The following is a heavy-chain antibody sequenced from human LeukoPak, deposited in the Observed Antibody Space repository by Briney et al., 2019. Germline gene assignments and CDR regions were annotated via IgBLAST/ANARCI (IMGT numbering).Heavy chain of an antibody. CDR2: IYSAVPA. V-gene: IGHV4-4*09. CDR1: CVSISLLY. D-gene: IGHD1-1*01. CDR3: VQTTGWPGFDY. Sequence: PSDTLSLTFTISCVSISLLYWSGPRLRPGGGHECSGTIYSAVPAYFNPSLKSRVIIPVATSMNQFSLTLTSVTAADTAMYYGVQTTGWPGFDYWGQGILVTVSS. J-gene: IGHJ4*02.